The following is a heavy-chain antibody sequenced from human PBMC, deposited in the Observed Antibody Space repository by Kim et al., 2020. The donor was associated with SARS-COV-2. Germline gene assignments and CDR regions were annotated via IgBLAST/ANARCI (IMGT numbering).Heavy chain of an antibody. CDR3: TSLSTSYGMDV. CDR1: GFTFSDYW. J-gene: IGHJ6*02. D-gene: IGHD3-16*01. Sequence: GGSLRLSCAASGFTFSDYWMSWVRQAPGRGLEWVANIKQDGSEKDYVDSVKGRFIISRDNAKNSLYLQMSSLRAEDTAVYYCTSLSTSYGMDVWGQGTTVTVSS. V-gene: IGHV3-7*01. CDR2: IKQDGSEK.